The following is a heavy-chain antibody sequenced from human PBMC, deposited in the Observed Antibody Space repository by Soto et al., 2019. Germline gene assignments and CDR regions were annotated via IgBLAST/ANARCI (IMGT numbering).Heavy chain of an antibody. V-gene: IGHV3-33*01. CDR3: ARDLPQITIFGVVIIPDYYGMDV. D-gene: IGHD3-3*01. Sequence: GGSLRLSCAASGFTFSSYGMHWVRQAPGKGLEWVAVIWYDGSNKYYADSVKGRFTISRDNSKNTLYLQMNSLRAEDTAVYYCARDLPQITIFGVVIIPDYYGMDVWGQGTTVTVSS. J-gene: IGHJ6*02. CDR2: IWYDGSNK. CDR1: GFTFSSYG.